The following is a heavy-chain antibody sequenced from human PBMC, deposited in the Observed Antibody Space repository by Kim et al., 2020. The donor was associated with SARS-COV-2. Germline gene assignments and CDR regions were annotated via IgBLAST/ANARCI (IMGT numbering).Heavy chain of an antibody. V-gene: IGHV4-61*01. CDR1: GGSVSSGSYY. J-gene: IGHJ3*02. D-gene: IGHD2-8*01. CDR2: IYYSGSA. Sequence: SETLSLTCTVSGGSVSSGSYYWSWIRQPPGKGLEWIGYIYYSGSANYNPSLKSRVTISADTSKNQFSLKLSSVTAADTAVYYCARTTNGPEDALDIWGQGTMVTVSS. CDR3: ARTTNGPEDALDI.